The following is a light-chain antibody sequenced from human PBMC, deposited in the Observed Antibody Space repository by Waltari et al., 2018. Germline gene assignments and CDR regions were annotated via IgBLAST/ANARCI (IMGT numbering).Light chain of an antibody. J-gene: IGLJ3*02. CDR3: QTGGHGTWV. CDR1: SGQSTNI. V-gene: IGLV4-69*01. CDR2: VNSDGSH. Sequence: QLVLTQSPSPSASLGASVKLTCTLSSGQSTNIIPCHQQHPAKGPRYLMKVNSDGSHSKGDHSPDRFAGSSSGAEHYLTISSLQSEDEADYYCQTGGHGTWVFGGGTKLTVL.